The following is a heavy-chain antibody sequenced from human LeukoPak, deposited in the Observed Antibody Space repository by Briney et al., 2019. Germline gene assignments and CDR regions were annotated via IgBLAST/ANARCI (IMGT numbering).Heavy chain of an antibody. Sequence: KTGGSLRLSCAASGFTFSSYSMNWVRQAPGKGLEWVSSISRSGKYRHDADSGKGRFTISRDNAKSSLYLDMTNLRAEDTAVYYCARVYGGTGAAFDYWGQGTLLTVSS. J-gene: IGHJ4*02. CDR2: ISRSGKYR. D-gene: IGHD4-23*01. CDR1: GFTFSSYS. V-gene: IGHV3-21*01. CDR3: ARVYGGTGAAFDY.